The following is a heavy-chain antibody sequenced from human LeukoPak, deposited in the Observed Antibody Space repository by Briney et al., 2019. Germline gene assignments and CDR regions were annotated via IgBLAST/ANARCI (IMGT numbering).Heavy chain of an antibody. CDR1: GFTFSSYG. CDR3: ARGTDFWSGYQPGPDAFDI. J-gene: IGHJ3*02. CDR2: ISGSGGST. D-gene: IGHD3-3*01. V-gene: IGHV3-23*01. Sequence: PGGSLRLSCAASGFTFSSYGMSWVRQAPGKGLEWVSAISGSGGSTYYADSVKGRFTISRDNAKKTLYLQMNSLRAEDTAVYYCARGTDFWSGYQPGPDAFDIWGQGTMVTVSS.